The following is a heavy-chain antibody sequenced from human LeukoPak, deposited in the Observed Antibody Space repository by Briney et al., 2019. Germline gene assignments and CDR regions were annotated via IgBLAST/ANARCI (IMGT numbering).Heavy chain of an antibody. V-gene: IGHV3-21*01. CDR2: ISSSSSYI. CDR3: ARDLGITIFGVVSN. D-gene: IGHD3-3*01. J-gene: IGHJ4*02. Sequence: PGGSLRLSCAASGFTFSSYSMNWVRQAPGKGLEWVSSISSSSSYIYYADSVKGRFTISRDNAKNSLYLQMNSLRAEDTAEYYCARDLGITIFGVVSNWGQGTLVTVSS. CDR1: GFTFSSYS.